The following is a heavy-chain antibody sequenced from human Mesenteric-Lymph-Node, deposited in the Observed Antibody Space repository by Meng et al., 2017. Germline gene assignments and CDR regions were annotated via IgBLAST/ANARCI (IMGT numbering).Heavy chain of an antibody. V-gene: IGHV3-15*01. Sequence: VQLVGSGGGCVKPGGSLSLSCAASGFTFNTAWMRWVRQAPGKGLEWIGRIKSKNDGETTDCVAPVKGRFTISRDDSKNTVYLQMNSLKTEDTAVYYCTTDHRVWNWGQGTLVTVSS. CDR3: TTDHRVWN. CDR2: IKSKNDGETT. J-gene: IGHJ4*02. D-gene: IGHD6-13*01. CDR1: GFTFNTAW.